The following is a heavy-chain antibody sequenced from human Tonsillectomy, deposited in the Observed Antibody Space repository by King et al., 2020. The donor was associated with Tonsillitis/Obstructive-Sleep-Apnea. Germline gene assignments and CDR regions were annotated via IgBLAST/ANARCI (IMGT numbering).Heavy chain of an antibody. CDR1: GYTFTGYY. V-gene: IGHV1-2*02. D-gene: IGHD4-17*01. Sequence: VQLVQSGAEVKKPGASVNVSCKASGYTFTGYYLHWVRQAPGQGLEWMGWIHPNSGGTNYAQRFQGRVTMTRDTSINTAYMELSSLTSDDTAMYYCARVYRGDGAYWGQGTLVTVSS. J-gene: IGHJ4*02. CDR2: IHPNSGGT. CDR3: ARVYRGDGAY.